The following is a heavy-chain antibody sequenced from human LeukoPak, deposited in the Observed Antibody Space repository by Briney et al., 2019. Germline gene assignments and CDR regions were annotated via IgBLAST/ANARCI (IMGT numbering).Heavy chain of an antibody. CDR2: IYHSGST. CDR1: GGSISSSNW. J-gene: IGHJ3*02. V-gene: IGHV4-4*02. D-gene: IGHD2-2*01. CDR3: ARVWQEVPAAHAFDI. Sequence: PSGTLSLTCAVSGGSISSSNWWSWVRQPPGKGLEWIGEIYHSGSTNYNPSLKSRVTISVDKSKNQFSLKLSSVTAADTAVYYCARVWQEVPAAHAFDIWGQGTMVTVSS.